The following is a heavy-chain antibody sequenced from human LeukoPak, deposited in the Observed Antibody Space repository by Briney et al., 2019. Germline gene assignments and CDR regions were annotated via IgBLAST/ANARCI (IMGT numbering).Heavy chain of an antibody. CDR3: ARVRMMFDY. V-gene: IGHV4-34*01. CDR1: GGSLSGHY. D-gene: IGHD3-16*01. J-gene: IGHJ4*02. CDR2: SNHSGST. Sequence: SETLSLTCAVYGGSLSGHYWSWIRQPPGKGLEWIGESNHSGSTNYNPSLKSRVTISVDTPKKQFSLKLSSVTAADTAVYYCARVRMMFDYWGQGTLVTVSS.